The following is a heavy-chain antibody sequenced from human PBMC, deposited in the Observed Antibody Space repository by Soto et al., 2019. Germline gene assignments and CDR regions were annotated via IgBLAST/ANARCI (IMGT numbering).Heavy chain of an antibody. Sequence: QVQLVQCGAEVKKPGVSLNVSCKASGYTFTSYGISWVRQAPGQGIEWMGWISAYNGNTNYAQKLQGRVTMTTDTSTSTAYMELRSLRSDDTAVYYCARDENYYDSSGYYRYYFDYWGQGTLVTVSS. CDR3: ARDENYYDSSGYYRYYFDY. D-gene: IGHD3-22*01. CDR1: GYTFTSYG. CDR2: ISAYNGNT. V-gene: IGHV1-18*04. J-gene: IGHJ4*02.